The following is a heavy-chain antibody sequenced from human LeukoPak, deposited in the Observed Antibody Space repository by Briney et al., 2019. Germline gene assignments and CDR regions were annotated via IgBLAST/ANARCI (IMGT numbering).Heavy chain of an antibody. CDR2: IKQDGSEE. J-gene: IGHJ6*02. CDR1: GFTLSTYW. D-gene: IGHD6-19*01. CDR3: ARADGYSSGWDALNYYSYYYGMDV. V-gene: IGHV3-7*01. Sequence: GGSLRLSCAASGFTLSTYWMSWVRQAPEKGLEWVANIKQDGSEEYYVDSVKGRFTISRDNAKNSLYLQMNSLRAEDTAVYYCARADGYSSGWDALNYYSYYYGMDVWGQGTTVTVSS.